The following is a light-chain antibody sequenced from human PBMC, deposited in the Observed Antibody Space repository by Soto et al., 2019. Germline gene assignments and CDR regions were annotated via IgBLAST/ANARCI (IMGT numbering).Light chain of an antibody. V-gene: IGLV2-14*01. CDR1: SSDVGGYNY. Sequence: QSALAQPASVSGSPGQSITISCTGTSSDVGGYNYVSWYQQHPGKAPKLMIYEVSKRPSGISNRFSGSKSGNTASLTISGLQAEHEADYYCSSYTSSSPYVFGTGTKVPVL. J-gene: IGLJ1*01. CDR2: EVS. CDR3: SSYTSSSPYV.